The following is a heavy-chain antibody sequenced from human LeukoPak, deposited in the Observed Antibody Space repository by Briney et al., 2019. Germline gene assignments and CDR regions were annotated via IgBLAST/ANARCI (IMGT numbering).Heavy chain of an antibody. Sequence: GSLRLSCAASGFMFSSNWMSWVRLAPGKGLEWVANIKEDGTETYYVDSVKGRFTISRDNAKNTLYLQMNSLRAEDTAVYYCARGTWDFDYWGQGTLVTVSS. V-gene: IGHV3-7*01. CDR3: ARGTWDFDY. D-gene: IGHD1-14*01. CDR2: IKEDGTET. CDR1: GFMFSSNW. J-gene: IGHJ4*02.